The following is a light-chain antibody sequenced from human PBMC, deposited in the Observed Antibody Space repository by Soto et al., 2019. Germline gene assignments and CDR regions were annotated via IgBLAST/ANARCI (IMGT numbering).Light chain of an antibody. CDR3: GTWDSSLRGV. CDR2: ENN. Sequence: QSVLTQPPSVSAAPGQKVTISCSGSSSNIGNGYLSWYQQLPGTAPKLLIYENNKRPSGIPDRFSGSKSGTSATLVITGLQTGDEADYYCGTWDSSLRGVFGTGTKLTVL. V-gene: IGLV1-51*02. J-gene: IGLJ1*01. CDR1: SSNIGNGY.